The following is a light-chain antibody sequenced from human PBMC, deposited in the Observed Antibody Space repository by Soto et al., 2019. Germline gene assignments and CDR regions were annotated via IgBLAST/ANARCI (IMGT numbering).Light chain of an antibody. J-gene: IGKJ5*01. Sequence: EIVMTQSPATLSVSPGERATLSCRASQSVSSYLAWYQQKPGQAPRLLIYDASNRATGIPARFSGSGSGTDFTLTISRLEPEDFAVYYCRYYDKLAKAITFGQGTRLEI. CDR3: RYYDKLAKAIT. CDR2: DAS. V-gene: IGKV3D-15*01. CDR1: QSVSSY.